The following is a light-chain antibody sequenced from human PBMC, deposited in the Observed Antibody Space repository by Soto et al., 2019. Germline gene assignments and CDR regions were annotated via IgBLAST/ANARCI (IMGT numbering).Light chain of an antibody. CDR1: SSDVGGYNY. CDR3: SSYTSSSTPI. Sequence: QSALTQTASVSGSPGQSITISCTGTSSDVGGYNYVSWYQQHPGKAPQLMIYEVSNRPSGVSNRFSGSKSGNTASLTISGLQAEDEADYYCSSYTSSSTPIFGGGTKLTVL. CDR2: EVS. J-gene: IGLJ2*01. V-gene: IGLV2-14*01.